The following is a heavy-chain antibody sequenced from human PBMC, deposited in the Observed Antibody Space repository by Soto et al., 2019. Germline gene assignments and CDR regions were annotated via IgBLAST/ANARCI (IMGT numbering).Heavy chain of an antibody. V-gene: IGHV4-31*03. D-gene: IGHD2-2*01. Sequence: PSETLSLTCTVSGGSISSGGYYRSWIRQHPGKGLEWIGYIYYSGSTYYNPSLKSRVTISVDTSKNQFSLKLSSVTAADTAVYYCARAPGGYCSSTSCQQRFPPDYWGQGTLVTVSS. J-gene: IGHJ4*02. CDR1: GGSISSGGYY. CDR2: IYYSGST. CDR3: ARAPGGYCSSTSCQQRFPPDY.